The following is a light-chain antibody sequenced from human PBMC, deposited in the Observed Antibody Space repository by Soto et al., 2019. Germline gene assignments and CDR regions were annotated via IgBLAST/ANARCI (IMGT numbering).Light chain of an antibody. Sequence: ISHSPDSRGAPSFQKHTINCKSSQTVLYSSNNKNYLAWYQQKPGQPPKLLIYWASTRESGVPDRFSGSGSGTDLTLTINSLQDEDLAVYYCQHDYTTPLTFGGGTKVDIK. CDR2: WAS. CDR3: QHDYTTPLT. V-gene: IGKV4-1*01. CDR1: QTVLYSSNNKNY. J-gene: IGKJ4*01.